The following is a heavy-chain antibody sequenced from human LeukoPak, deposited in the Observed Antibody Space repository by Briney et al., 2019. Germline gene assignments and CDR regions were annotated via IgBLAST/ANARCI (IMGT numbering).Heavy chain of an antibody. J-gene: IGHJ3*02. Sequence: ASVKVSCKASGGTFSSYAISWVRQAPGQGLEWMGGIIPIFGTANYAQKFQGRVTITADESTSTAYMELSSLRSEDTAVYYCARVKRWLQRSDAFDIWGQGTMVTVSS. V-gene: IGHV1-69*13. CDR2: IIPIFGTA. D-gene: IGHD5-24*01. CDR1: GGTFSSYA. CDR3: ARVKRWLQRSDAFDI.